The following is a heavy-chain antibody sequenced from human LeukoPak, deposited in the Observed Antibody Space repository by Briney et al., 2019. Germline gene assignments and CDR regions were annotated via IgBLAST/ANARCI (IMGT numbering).Heavy chain of an antibody. V-gene: IGHV1-69*06. CDR2: VIPIFGTA. CDR1: GGTFSSYA. Sequence: RASVKVSCKASGGTFSSYAISWVRQAPGQGLEWMGGVIPIFGTANYAQKFQGRVTITADKSTSTAYMELSSLRSEDTAVYYCAREGRFTMLNHWGQGTLVTVSS. J-gene: IGHJ4*02. D-gene: IGHD3-10*01. CDR3: AREGRFTMLNH.